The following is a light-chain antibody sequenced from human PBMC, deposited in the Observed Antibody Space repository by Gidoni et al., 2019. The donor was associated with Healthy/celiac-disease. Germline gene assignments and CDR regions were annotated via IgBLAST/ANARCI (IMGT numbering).Light chain of an antibody. V-gene: IGKV4-1*01. Sequence: DIVMTHSPASLAVSLGERATINCKSSQSVFYSSNSKNYLAWYQQKPGQPPKLLIYWASTRESGVPDRFSGSGSGTDFTLTISSLQAEDVAVYYCQQYYSTPPWTFGQGTKVEIK. CDR2: WAS. J-gene: IGKJ1*01. CDR1: QSVFYSSNSKNY. CDR3: QQYYSTPPWT.